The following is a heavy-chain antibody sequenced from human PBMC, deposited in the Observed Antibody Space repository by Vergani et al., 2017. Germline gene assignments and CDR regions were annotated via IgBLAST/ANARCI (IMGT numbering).Heavy chain of an antibody. Sequence: QVQLVQSGAELKKPGASVWVSCKASGFIFTDYYIHWMRQAPGQGLEWIGWINPNGDATHYAQNFRGRVTLTRDTSSTTAYMDLASLTSDDTAIYYCARDHQGPTTLNYWGQGSRVTVSS. V-gene: IGHV1-2*02. CDR1: GFIFTDYY. J-gene: IGHJ4*02. D-gene: IGHD1-26*01. CDR2: INPNGDAT. CDR3: ARDHQGPTTLNY.